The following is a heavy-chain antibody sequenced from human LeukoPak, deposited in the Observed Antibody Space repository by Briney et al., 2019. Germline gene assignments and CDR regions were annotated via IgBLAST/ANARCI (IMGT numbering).Heavy chain of an antibody. J-gene: IGHJ4*02. CDR2: ISSSGSPI. CDR1: GFTFSSYE. D-gene: IGHD2-2*01. V-gene: IGHV3-48*03. CDR3: ARDGVVPAAMWVDY. Sequence: GGSLRLSCAASGFTFSSYEMNWVRQAPGKGLEWVSYISSSGSPIYYADSVKGRFTISRDNAKKSLNLQMTSLRAEDTAVYYCARDGVVPAAMWVDYWGQGTLVTVSS.